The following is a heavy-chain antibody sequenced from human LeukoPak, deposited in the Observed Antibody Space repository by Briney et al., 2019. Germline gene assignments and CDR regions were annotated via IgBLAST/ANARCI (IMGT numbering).Heavy chain of an antibody. D-gene: IGHD6-6*01. CDR2: IYYSGST. CDR1: GGSISSGGYY. V-gene: IGHV4-31*03. Sequence: SETLSLTCTVSGGSISSGGYYWSWIHQHPGKGLEWIGYIYYSGSTYYNPSLKSRVTISVDTSKNQFSLKLSSVTAADTAVYYCARDGSSRGYYYGMDVWGQGTTVTVSS. CDR3: ARDGSSRGYYYGMDV. J-gene: IGHJ6*02.